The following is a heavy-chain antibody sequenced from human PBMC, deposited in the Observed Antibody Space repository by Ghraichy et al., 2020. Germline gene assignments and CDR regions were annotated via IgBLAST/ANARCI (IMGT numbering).Heavy chain of an antibody. J-gene: IGHJ4*02. CDR2: IKQDGSEK. CDR1: GFTFSSYW. D-gene: IGHD5-12*01. CDR3: ARGYSGYGDYFDY. Sequence: GGSLRLSCAASGFTFSSYWMSWVRQAPGKGLEWVANIKQDGSEKYYVDSVKGRFTISRDNAKNSLYLQMNSLRAEDTAVYYCARGYSGYGDYFDYWGQGTLVTVSS. V-gene: IGHV3-7*04.